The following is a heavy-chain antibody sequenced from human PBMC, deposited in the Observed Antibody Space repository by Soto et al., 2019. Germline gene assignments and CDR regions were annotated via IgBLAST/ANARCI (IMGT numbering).Heavy chain of an antibody. V-gene: IGHV5-51*01. D-gene: IGHD4-17*01. J-gene: IGHJ6*02. Sequence: GESLKISCKGSGYSFTSYWISWVRQMPGKGLEWMGRIDPSDSDTRYSPSFQGQVTISADKSISTAYLQWSSLKASDTAMYYCARHGDYSDSTYYYYGMDVWGQGTTVTVSS. CDR3: ARHGDYSDSTYYYYGMDV. CDR2: IDPSDSDT. CDR1: GYSFTSYW.